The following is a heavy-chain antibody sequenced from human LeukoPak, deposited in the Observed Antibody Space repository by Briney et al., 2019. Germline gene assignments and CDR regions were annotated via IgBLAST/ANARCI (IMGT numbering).Heavy chain of an antibody. CDR1: GFSFTTSA. Sequence: PGGSLRLSCATSGFSFTTSAMNWVRQAPGKGLEWVSNLSGSGGTTNYADSVKGRFTISRDNSKNTVYLQMNSLRVEDTAVYYCTKVGLPLARPYGTRGYFDYWGQGTLVTVSS. D-gene: IGHD6-6*01. CDR2: LSGSGGTT. J-gene: IGHJ4*02. CDR3: TKVGLPLARPYGTRGYFDY. V-gene: IGHV3-23*01.